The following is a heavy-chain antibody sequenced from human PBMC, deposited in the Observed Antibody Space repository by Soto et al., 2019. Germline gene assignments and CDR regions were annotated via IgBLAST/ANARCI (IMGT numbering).Heavy chain of an antibody. CDR3: ARVVKAGDYGDYGRYYFDY. Sequence: QVQLVQSGAEVKKPGASVKVSCEASGYTFTTYGITWVRQAPGQGLEGMGWISAYSGNTNYAQKLQGRLTVTTDTSTNTAYMELRSLRSDDTAVYYCARVVKAGDYGDYGRYYFDYWGHGTLVTVSS. CDR2: ISAYSGNT. J-gene: IGHJ4*01. D-gene: IGHD4-17*01. V-gene: IGHV1-18*04. CDR1: GYTFTTYG.